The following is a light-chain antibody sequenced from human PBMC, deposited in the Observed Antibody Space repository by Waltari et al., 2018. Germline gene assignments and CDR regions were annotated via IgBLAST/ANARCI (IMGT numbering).Light chain of an antibody. CDR1: QSVGDY. CDR2: DAS. CDR3: QQRSNWPRYT. Sequence: EIVLTQSPATLSLSPGARAPLPCRASQSVGDYLAWHQQKPGQAPRLLSYDASNSATGIPARFSGSGSGTDFTLTISSLEPEDFAVYYCQQRSNWPRYTFGQGTKLEIK. J-gene: IGKJ2*01. V-gene: IGKV3-11*01.